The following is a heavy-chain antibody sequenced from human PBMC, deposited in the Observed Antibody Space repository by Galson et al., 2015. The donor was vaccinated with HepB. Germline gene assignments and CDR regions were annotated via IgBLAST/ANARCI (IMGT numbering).Heavy chain of an antibody. CDR1: GFTFNNFA. Sequence: SLRLSCAASGFTFNNFAMHWVRQAPGKGLEWLAVISYDVINKNYADSVKGRFTISRDNSRNTVFLQMNTLRPEDTAHYYCARDGRYYGTDLGAHHWGQGTLVVVSS. V-gene: IGHV3-30*03. D-gene: IGHD3-10*01. CDR3: ARDGRYYGTDLGAHH. CDR2: ISYDVINK. J-gene: IGHJ1*01.